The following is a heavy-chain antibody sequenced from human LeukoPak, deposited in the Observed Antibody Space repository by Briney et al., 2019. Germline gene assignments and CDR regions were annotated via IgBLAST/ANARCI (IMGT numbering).Heavy chain of an antibody. CDR2: IYPGDSDA. CDR1: GYSSTSYW. V-gene: IGHV5-51*01. D-gene: IGHD6-13*01. J-gene: IGHJ4*02. Sequence: RLGGPLQISCQGSGYSSTSYWIGWVRQVPGKGLGWMGIIYPGDSDARYSPSFQGQVTISADKSINTAYLQWSSLKASDTAMYYCARRNSSWSYYFDYWGQEILVTVS. CDR3: ARRNSSWSYYFDY.